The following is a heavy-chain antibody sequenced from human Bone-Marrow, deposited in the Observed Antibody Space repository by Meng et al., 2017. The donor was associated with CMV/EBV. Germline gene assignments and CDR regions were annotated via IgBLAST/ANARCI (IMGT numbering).Heavy chain of an antibody. CDR3: ARAKSQQLVYYYGMDV. J-gene: IGHJ6*02. CDR2: INRSGTT. Sequence: SETLSLTCAVYGGSFTYYHWRWIRQPPGKGLERIGEINRSGTTKYNPSLKSRVTISVDTSKNQFSLKLSSVTAADTAVYYCARAKSQQLVYYYGMDVWGQGTTVTVSS. D-gene: IGHD6-13*01. CDR1: GGSFTYYH. V-gene: IGHV4-34*01.